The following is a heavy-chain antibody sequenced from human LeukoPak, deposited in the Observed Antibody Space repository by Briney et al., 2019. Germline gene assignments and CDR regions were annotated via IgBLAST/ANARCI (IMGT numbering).Heavy chain of an antibody. Sequence: GGSLRLSCAASGFTFSSYSMNWVRQAPGKGLEWVANIKQDGSEKYYVDSVKGRFTISRDNAKNSLYLQMNSLRAEDTAVYYCARDLLLNRYFDYWGQGTLVTVSS. V-gene: IGHV3-7*01. CDR2: IKQDGSEK. J-gene: IGHJ4*02. D-gene: IGHD1-14*01. CDR1: GFTFSSYS. CDR3: ARDLLLNRYFDY.